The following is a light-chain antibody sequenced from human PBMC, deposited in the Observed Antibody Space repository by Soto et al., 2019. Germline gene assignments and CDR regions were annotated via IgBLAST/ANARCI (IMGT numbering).Light chain of an antibody. J-gene: IGKJ1*01. Sequence: DTVMTQSPFSLVVISGGPPSISCSSRQSLLHSNGYNYLDWHLQKPGQSPQRRIYLGSNRASGVPDRISGSASRTVFTLKISRVEAEDVGFYDCMQPLQSWTCGQGTQVDIK. V-gene: IGKV2-28*01. CDR1: QSLLHSNGYNY. CDR2: LGS. CDR3: MQPLQSWT.